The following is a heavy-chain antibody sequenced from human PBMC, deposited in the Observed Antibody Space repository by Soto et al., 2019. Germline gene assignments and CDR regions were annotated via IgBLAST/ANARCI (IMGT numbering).Heavy chain of an antibody. CDR3: ARGAGDIVVVPAAYDY. V-gene: IGHV3-33*01. CDR2: IWYDGSNK. CDR1: GFTFSSYG. D-gene: IGHD2-2*01. J-gene: IGHJ4*02. Sequence: PGGSLRLSCAASGFTFSSYGMHWVRQAPGKGLEWVAVIWYDGSNKYYADSVKGRFTISRDNSKNTLYLQMNSLRAEDTAVYYCARGAGDIVVVPAAYDYWGQGTLVTVSS.